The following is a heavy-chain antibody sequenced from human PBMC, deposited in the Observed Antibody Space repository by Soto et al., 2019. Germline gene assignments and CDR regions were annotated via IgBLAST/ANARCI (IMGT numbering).Heavy chain of an antibody. CDR1: GGTFSSYA. Sequence: QVQLVQSGAEVKKPGSSVKVSCKASGGTFSSYAISWVRQAPGQGLEWMGGIIPIFGTANYAQKFQGRVTITADESTSTAYMELSSLRSEDTVVYYCARGVLGYCSSTSCPNYYYYGMDVWGQGTTVTVSS. CDR2: IIPIFGTA. V-gene: IGHV1-69*01. CDR3: ARGVLGYCSSTSCPNYYYYGMDV. D-gene: IGHD2-2*01. J-gene: IGHJ6*02.